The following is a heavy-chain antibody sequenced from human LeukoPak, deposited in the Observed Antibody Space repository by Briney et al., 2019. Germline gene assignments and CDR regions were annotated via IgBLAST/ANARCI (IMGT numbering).Heavy chain of an antibody. CDR3: ARVNSYNGFDI. J-gene: IGHJ3*02. CDR2: IWHDGSNK. CDR1: GFTFSGYG. V-gene: IGHV3-33*01. D-gene: IGHD2/OR15-2a*01. Sequence: ALRLSCATSGFTFSGYGMHWVRQAPGKGLEWVAVIWHDGSNKYYADSVKGRFTISRDNSKNTLYLQMNSLRAEDTAVYYCARVNSYNGFDIWGQGTMVTVSS.